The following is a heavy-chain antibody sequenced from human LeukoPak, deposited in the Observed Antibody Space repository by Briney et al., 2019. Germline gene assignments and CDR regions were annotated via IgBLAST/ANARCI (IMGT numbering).Heavy chain of an antibody. CDR1: GFTFSSYS. D-gene: IGHD6-6*01. J-gene: IGHJ4*02. Sequence: GGSLRLSCAASGFTFSSYSMNWVRQAPGKGLEWASSISSSSSYIYYADSVKGRFTISRDNAKNSLYLQMNSLRAEDTAVYCCARVIPYSSSSPVDYWGQGTLVTVSS. CDR3: ARVIPYSSSSPVDY. V-gene: IGHV3-21*01. CDR2: ISSSSSYI.